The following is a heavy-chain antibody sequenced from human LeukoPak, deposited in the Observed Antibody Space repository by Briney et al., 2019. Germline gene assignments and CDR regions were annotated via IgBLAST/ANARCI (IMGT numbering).Heavy chain of an antibody. Sequence: PSETLSLTCTVSGGSISSYYWSWIRQPPGKGLEWIGYIYYSGSTNYNPSLKSRVTISVDTSKNQFSLKLSSVTAADTAVYYYARDDGDYYFDYWGQGTLVTVSS. J-gene: IGHJ4*02. D-gene: IGHD4-17*01. CDR2: IYYSGST. CDR1: GGSISSYY. V-gene: IGHV4-59*01. CDR3: ARDDGDYYFDY.